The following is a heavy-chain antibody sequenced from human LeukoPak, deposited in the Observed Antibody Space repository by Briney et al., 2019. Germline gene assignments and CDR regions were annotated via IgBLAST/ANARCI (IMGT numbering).Heavy chain of an antibody. Sequence: PSETLSLTCTVSCVSISSSCYYWGWIRQPPGKGLGWIGNIYYSGSTYYNPSVKSRVTISVDAYKNQSSLTLSSVTAADTAVYYCARVATSYYDSSGPNWFDPWGQGTLVTVSS. CDR2: IYYSGST. D-gene: IGHD3-22*01. V-gene: IGHV4-39*07. CDR3: ARVATSYYDSSGPNWFDP. J-gene: IGHJ5*02. CDR1: CVSISSSCYY.